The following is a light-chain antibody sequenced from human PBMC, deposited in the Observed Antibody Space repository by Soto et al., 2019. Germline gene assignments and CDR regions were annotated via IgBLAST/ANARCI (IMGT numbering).Light chain of an antibody. Sequence: EIVVTQSPGTLSLSPGERATLSCRASQSVSSSYLAWYQQKPGQAPRLLIYGASSRATGIPDRFSGSGSGKDFTLTISRLEPEDFAVYYCQQYGSSWTFGQGTKVDIK. CDR3: QQYGSSWT. CDR1: QSVSSSY. CDR2: GAS. J-gene: IGKJ1*01. V-gene: IGKV3-20*01.